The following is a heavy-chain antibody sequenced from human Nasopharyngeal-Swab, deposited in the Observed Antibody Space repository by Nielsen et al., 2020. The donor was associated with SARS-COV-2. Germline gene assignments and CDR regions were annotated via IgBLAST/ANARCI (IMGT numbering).Heavy chain of an antibody. Sequence: VRQAPGKGLEWVAVISYDGSNKYYADSVKGRFTISRDNSKNTLYLQMNSLRAEDTAVYYCAKLDMVRGVIITSYAFDIWGQGTMVT. CDR3: AKLDMVRGVIITSYAFDI. V-gene: IGHV3-30*18. J-gene: IGHJ3*02. D-gene: IGHD3-10*01. CDR2: ISYDGSNK.